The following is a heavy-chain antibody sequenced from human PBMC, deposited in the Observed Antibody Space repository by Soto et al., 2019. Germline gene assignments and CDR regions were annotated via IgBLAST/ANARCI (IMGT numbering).Heavy chain of an antibody. J-gene: IGHJ4*02. CDR3: ARGGEGTDTAMVLGLDY. CDR1: GGSISSGGYY. Sequence: QVQLQESGPGLVKPSQTLSLTCTVSGGSISSGGYYWSWIRQHPGKGLEWIGYIYYSGSTYYNPSLKSRVTISVDTSKNQFSLKLSSVTAADTAVYYCARGGEGTDTAMVLGLDYWGQGTLVTVSS. V-gene: IGHV4-31*03. CDR2: IYYSGST. D-gene: IGHD5-18*01.